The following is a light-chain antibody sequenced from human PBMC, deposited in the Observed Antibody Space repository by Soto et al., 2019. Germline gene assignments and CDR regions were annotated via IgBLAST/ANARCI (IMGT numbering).Light chain of an antibody. CDR3: QQRYSGWT. J-gene: IGKJ1*01. CDR2: EAS. V-gene: IGKV3-11*01. Sequence: EIALTQSPATLSLSPGERATFSCRASQSVSTYLAWYQQKPGQAPRLLIYEASNGATGIPARFSGSGSGTDFTLTISSLEPEDFAVYYCQQRYSGWTFGQGTKVDIK. CDR1: QSVSTY.